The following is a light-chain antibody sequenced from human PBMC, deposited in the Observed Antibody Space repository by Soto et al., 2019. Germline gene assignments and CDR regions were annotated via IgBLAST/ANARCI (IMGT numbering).Light chain of an antibody. J-gene: IGKJ1*01. Sequence: DIVMTQSPDPLAVSLGERATINCRSSQSILYSSNNKNYLAWYQRKPGQPPKLLIYWASTRESGVPDRFSGSGSGTDFTLTISSLQAEDVAVYYCQQYYSTPPTFGQGTKVEIK. CDR1: QSILYSSNNKNY. V-gene: IGKV4-1*01. CDR2: WAS. CDR3: QQYYSTPPT.